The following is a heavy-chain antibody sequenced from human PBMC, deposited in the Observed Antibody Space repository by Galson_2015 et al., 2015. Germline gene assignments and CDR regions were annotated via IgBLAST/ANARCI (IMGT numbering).Heavy chain of an antibody. J-gene: IGHJ4*02. CDR3: ARPRPTYFFDY. CDR2: MRTDGGVR. Sequence: SLRLSCAVSGLTFSTSTMAWVRQAPGKGLEWVATMRTDGGVRYNADSVRGRFTISGDNSKNSLFLQMDSLTVDDTAVYYCARPRPTYFFDYWGQGTLVTVSS. CDR1: GLTFSTST. V-gene: IGHV3-7*01. D-gene: IGHD2/OR15-2a*01.